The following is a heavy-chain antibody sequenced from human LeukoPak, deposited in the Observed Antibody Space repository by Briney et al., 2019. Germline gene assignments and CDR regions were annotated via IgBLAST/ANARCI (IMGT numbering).Heavy chain of an antibody. Sequence: GASVKVSCKVSGYTLTELSMHWVRQAPGKGLEWMGGFDPEDGETIYAQKFQGRVTMTEDTSTDTAYMELSSLRSEDTAVYCCARDVPGGYHPLGYFDYWGQGTLVTVSS. D-gene: IGHD5-12*01. J-gene: IGHJ4*02. V-gene: IGHV1-24*01. CDR2: FDPEDGET. CDR1: GYTLTELS. CDR3: ARDVPGGYHPLGYFDY.